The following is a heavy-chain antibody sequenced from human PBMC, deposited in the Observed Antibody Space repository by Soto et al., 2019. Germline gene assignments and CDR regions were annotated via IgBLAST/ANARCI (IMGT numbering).Heavy chain of an antibody. CDR3: AREVYSSSYRFDY. V-gene: IGHV6-1*01. CDR1: GDSVSSNSAA. CDR2: TYYRSKWYN. Sequence: SQTLSLTCAISGDSVSSNSAAWNWIRHSPSRGLEWLGRTYYRSKWYNDYAVSVKSRITINPDTSKNQFSLQLNSVTPEDTAVYYCAREVYSSSYRFDYWGQGTLVTVSS. D-gene: IGHD6-6*01. J-gene: IGHJ4*02.